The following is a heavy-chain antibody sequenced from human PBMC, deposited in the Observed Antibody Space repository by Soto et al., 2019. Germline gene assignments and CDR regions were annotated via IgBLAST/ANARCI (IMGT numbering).Heavy chain of an antibody. V-gene: IGHV1-8*01. D-gene: IGHD1-26*01. Sequence: ASVQVSCKASGYSFTSLDINWVRQTAGQGLEWMGWMEPSTGRTGYAQKFQGRVTMTRDTSINTAYMELTTLTSDDTAFYYCARGVSAGVDYWGQGTLVTGSS. CDR3: ARGVSAGVDY. J-gene: IGHJ4*02. CDR1: GYSFTSLD. CDR2: MEPSTGRT.